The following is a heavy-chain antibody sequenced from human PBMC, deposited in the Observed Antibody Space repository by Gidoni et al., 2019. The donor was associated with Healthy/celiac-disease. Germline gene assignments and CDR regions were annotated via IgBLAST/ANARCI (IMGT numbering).Heavy chain of an antibody. D-gene: IGHD5-12*01. Sequence: QVQLQESGPGLVKPSETLSLTCTVPGGSISSYYWSWIRQPPGKGLEWIGYIYYSGSTNYPPSLKSRVTISVDTSKNQFSLKLSSVTAADTAVYYWAREGWDGYNRRVRYFDLWGRGTLVTVSS. CDR2: IYYSGST. V-gene: IGHV4-59*01. CDR3: AREGWDGYNRRVRYFDL. CDR1: GGSISSYY. J-gene: IGHJ2*01.